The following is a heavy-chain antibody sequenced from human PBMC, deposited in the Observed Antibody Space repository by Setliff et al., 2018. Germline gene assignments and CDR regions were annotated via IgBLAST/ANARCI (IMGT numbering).Heavy chain of an antibody. Sequence: GGSLRLSCVTSGFRFSDYEMAWVRQAPGKGLEWVSYISESAYTLYADSVKGRFTISRDNSKNTLYLQMNSLRPEDTAVYYCARTCSGSGCYAGLESWGQGTPVTVSS. D-gene: IGHD2-15*01. CDR1: GFRFSDYE. CDR3: ARTCSGSGCYAGLES. CDR2: ISESAYT. J-gene: IGHJ4*02. V-gene: IGHV3-48*03.